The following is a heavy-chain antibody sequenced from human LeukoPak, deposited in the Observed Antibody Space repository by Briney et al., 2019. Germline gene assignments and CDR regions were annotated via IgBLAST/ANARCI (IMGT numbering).Heavy chain of an antibody. J-gene: IGHJ4*02. CDR1: GGSFSSYY. CDR2: INHSGST. Sequence: SETLSLTCAVYGGSFSSYYWSWIRQPPGKGLEWVGEINHSGSTNYNPSLKSRVTISVDTSKNQFSLKLSSVTAADTAVYYCARGRKLPALDFDYWGQGTLVTVSS. V-gene: IGHV4-34*01. D-gene: IGHD1-1*01. CDR3: ARGRKLPALDFDY.